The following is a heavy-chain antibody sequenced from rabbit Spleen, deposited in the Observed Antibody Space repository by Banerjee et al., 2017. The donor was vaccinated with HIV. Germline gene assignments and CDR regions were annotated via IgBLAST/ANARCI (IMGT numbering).Heavy chain of an antibody. CDR3: AKDLTNVIGWNFGL. Sequence: QSLEESGGDLVKPGASLTLTCTASGFSFSSSDYMSWVRQAPGKGLEWIGCIGAGSGVTFYASWAKGRFTISKTSSTTVTLQMTSLTAADTATYFCAKDLTNVIGWNFGLWGPGTLVTVS. J-gene: IGHJ4*01. D-gene: IGHD1-1*01. CDR2: IGAGSGVT. V-gene: IGHV1S40*01. CDR1: GFSFSSSDY.